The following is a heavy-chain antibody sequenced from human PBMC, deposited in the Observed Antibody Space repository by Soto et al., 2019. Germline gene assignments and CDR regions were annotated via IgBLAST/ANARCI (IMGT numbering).Heavy chain of an antibody. V-gene: IGHV1-69*01. CDR3: SREDDTTGHYSWFDP. J-gene: IGHJ5*02. CDR2: FVPMFGSA. Sequence: QVLLVQSGPELKNPGSSVKVSCKPSGTTFDRFTFNWVRQAPGQGLEWMGGFVPMFGSASIPQRFQGRLRINADAPAGTGYMELSDLRSEDTAIYFCSREDDTTGHYSWFDPWGPGTLVTVSS. D-gene: IGHD3-9*01. CDR1: GTTFDRFT.